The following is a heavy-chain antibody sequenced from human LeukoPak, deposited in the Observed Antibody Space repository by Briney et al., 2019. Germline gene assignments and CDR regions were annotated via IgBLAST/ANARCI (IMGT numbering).Heavy chain of an antibody. CDR2: ISRNGPT. J-gene: IGHJ3*02. CDR3: AKGGYFNFEN. V-gene: IGHV3-23*01. CDR1: GFTFGTHD. D-gene: IGHD2-2*03. Sequence: GGSLRLSCTASGFTFGTHDMQWVRQAPGKGLEWVSGISRNGPTYYSDSVRRRFTISRDNSKDTLYLRMSSLRAEDTAVYYCAKGGYFNFENWGQGTVVSVSS.